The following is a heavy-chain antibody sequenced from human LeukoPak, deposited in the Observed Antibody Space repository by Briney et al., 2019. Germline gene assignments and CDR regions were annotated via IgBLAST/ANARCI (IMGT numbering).Heavy chain of an antibody. D-gene: IGHD5-18*01. CDR2: RNPNSGNT. CDR1: GYTFTSYD. J-gene: IGHJ4*02. Sequence: GASVKVSCKASGYTFTSYDINWVRQATGQGLEWMGWRNPNSGNTGYAQKFQGRVTMTRNTSISTAYMELSSLRSEDTAVYYCARVPRGYSYGYRFDYWGQGTLVTVSS. V-gene: IGHV1-8*01. CDR3: ARVPRGYSYGYRFDY.